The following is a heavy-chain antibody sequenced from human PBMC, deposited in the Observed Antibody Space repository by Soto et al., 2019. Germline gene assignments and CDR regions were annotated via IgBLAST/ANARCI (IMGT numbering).Heavy chain of an antibody. CDR2: IKSDGSSA. Sequence: EVQLVESGGGLVQAGGSLRLSCAASGFTFSSYWMHWVRQAPGKGLVWVSRIKSDGSSADYADSVKGRFTISRDNAKNTLKLQMNSLRAEDTAVDYYTSAYTGFACWGQGPLVTVSS. D-gene: IGHD4-4*01. V-gene: IGHV3-74*01. CDR3: TSAYTGFAC. CDR1: GFTFSSYW. J-gene: IGHJ4*02.